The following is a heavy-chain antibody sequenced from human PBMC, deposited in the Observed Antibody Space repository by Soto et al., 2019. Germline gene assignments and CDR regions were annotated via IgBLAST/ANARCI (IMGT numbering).Heavy chain of an antibody. CDR1: GFTFSSYG. Sequence: GGSLRLSCAASGFTFSSYGMHWVRQAPGKGLEWVAVISYDGSNKYYADSVKGRFTISRDNSKNTLYLQMNSLRAEDTAVYYCAKRELRGAVDYWGQGTLVTVSS. J-gene: IGHJ4*02. V-gene: IGHV3-30*18. D-gene: IGHD1-26*01. CDR2: ISYDGSNK. CDR3: AKRELRGAVDY.